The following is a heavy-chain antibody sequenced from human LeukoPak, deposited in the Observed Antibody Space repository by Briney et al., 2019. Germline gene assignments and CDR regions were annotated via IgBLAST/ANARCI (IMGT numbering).Heavy chain of an antibody. CDR1: GYTFTSYG. CDR2: ISAYNGNT. V-gene: IGHV1-18*01. CDR3: ARSGGFGELDWFDP. Sequence: ASVNVSCTASGYTFTSYGISCVRQAPGQGLEWMGWISAYNGNTNYTQKLQGRVTMTTDTSPSTAYMELRSLRSDDTAVYYCARSGGFGELDWFDPWGQATLATVCS. J-gene: IGHJ5*02. D-gene: IGHD3-10*01.